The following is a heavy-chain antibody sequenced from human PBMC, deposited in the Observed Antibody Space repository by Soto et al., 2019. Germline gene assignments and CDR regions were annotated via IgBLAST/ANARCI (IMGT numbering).Heavy chain of an antibody. Sequence: ASVKVSCKASGYTFTSYDINWVRQATGQGLEWMGWMNPNSGNTGYAQKFQGRVTMTRNASISTAYMELSSLRSEDTAVYYCARGVVEAAAGTYYYYGMDVWGQGTTVTVSS. CDR1: GYTFTSYD. D-gene: IGHD6-13*01. CDR3: ARGVVEAAAGTYYYYGMDV. CDR2: MNPNSGNT. J-gene: IGHJ6*02. V-gene: IGHV1-8*01.